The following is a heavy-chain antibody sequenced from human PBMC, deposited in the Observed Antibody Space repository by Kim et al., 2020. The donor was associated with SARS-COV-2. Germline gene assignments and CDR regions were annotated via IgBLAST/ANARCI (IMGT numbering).Heavy chain of an antibody. J-gene: IGHJ5*02. V-gene: IGHV4-30-2*05. CDR3: ARDLLAMDTAMAPLRVT. D-gene: IGHD5-18*01. Sequence: LKSRVTKSVDTSKNQFSLKLSSVTAADTAVYYCARDLLAMDTAMAPLRVTWGQGTLVTVSS.